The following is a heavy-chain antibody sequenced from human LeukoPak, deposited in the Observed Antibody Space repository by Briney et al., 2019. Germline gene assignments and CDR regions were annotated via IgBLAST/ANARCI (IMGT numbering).Heavy chain of an antibody. CDR2: ISAYNGNT. D-gene: IGHD3-22*01. CDR1: GYMFTSYG. J-gene: IGHJ4*02. Sequence: GASVKVSCKASGYMFTSYGINWVRQAPGQGLEWMGWISAYNGNTNYAQKLQGRVTMTTDTSTSTAYMELRSLRSDDTAVYYCARDRYYYDSSGYYPEYYFDYWGQGTLVTVSS. V-gene: IGHV1-18*01. CDR3: ARDRYYYDSSGYYPEYYFDY.